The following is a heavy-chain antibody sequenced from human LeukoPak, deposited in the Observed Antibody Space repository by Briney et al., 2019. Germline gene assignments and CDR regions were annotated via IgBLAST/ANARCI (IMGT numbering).Heavy chain of an antibody. Sequence: SETLSLTCAVSGYSISSGYYWGWIRPPPGKGLEWIGSIYHSGSTYYNPSLKSRVTISVDTSKNQFSLKLSSVTAADTAVYYCARPQTTYYDILTGHHDAFDIWAKGQWSPSLQ. V-gene: IGHV4-38-2*01. CDR2: IYHSGST. CDR1: GYSISSGYY. CDR3: ARPQTTYYDILTGHHDAFDI. D-gene: IGHD3-9*01. J-gene: IGHJ3*02.